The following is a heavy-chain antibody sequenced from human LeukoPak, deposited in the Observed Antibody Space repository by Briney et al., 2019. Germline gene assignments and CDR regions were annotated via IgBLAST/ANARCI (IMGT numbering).Heavy chain of an antibody. V-gene: IGHV4-61*05. J-gene: IGHJ6*03. CDR3: ARVRYYYDSSGYLNYYYYYMDV. CDR1: GGSISTSNYY. D-gene: IGHD3-22*01. Sequence: SETLSLTCTVSGGSISTSNYYWGWIRQPPVKGLEWIGYIYDSGSTNYNPSLKSRVTISVDTSKNQFSLKLSSVTAADTAVYYCARVRYYYDSSGYLNYYYYYMDVWGKGTTVTVSS. CDR2: IYDSGST.